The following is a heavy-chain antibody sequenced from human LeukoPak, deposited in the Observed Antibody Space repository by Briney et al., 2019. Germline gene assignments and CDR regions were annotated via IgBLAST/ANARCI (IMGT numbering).Heavy chain of an antibody. D-gene: IGHD2-15*01. V-gene: IGHV4-59*12. Sequence: SETLSLTCTVSGGSISSYYWSWIRQPPGKGLEWIGYIYYSGSTNYNPSLKSRVTISVDKSKNQFSLKLSSVIAADTAVYYCARVGASRRVVAAIGVGYFDYWGQGTLVTVSS. J-gene: IGHJ4*02. CDR1: GGSISSYY. CDR2: IYYSGST. CDR3: ARVGASRRVVAAIGVGYFDY.